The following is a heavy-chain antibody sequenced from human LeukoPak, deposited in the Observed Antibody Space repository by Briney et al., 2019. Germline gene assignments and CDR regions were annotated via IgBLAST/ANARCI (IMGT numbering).Heavy chain of an antibody. J-gene: IGHJ3*02. CDR2: IYPGDSDT. D-gene: IGHD6-19*01. V-gene: IGHV5-51*01. Sequence: GESLKISCKGSGYTFITYWIGWVRQMPGKGLEWMGIIYPGDSDTRYSPSFQGQVTISADKSISTAYLQWSSLKASDTAMYYCARRLVGIAVAASSGGLDAFDIWGQGTMVTVSS. CDR3: ARRLVGIAVAASSGGLDAFDI. CDR1: GYTFITYW.